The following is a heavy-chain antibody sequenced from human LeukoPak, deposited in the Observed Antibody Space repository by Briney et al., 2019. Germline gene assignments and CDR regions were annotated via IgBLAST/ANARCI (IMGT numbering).Heavy chain of an antibody. CDR1: GGSISSYY. V-gene: IGHV4-59*08. Sequence: KPSETLSLTCTVSGGSISSYYWIWIRQPPGKGLEWIGYIYYSGSTNYNPSLKSRVTISVDTSKNQFSLKLSSVTAADTAVYYCARRSLRGYYYYGMDVWGQGTTVTVSS. CDR3: ARRSLRGYYYYGMDV. J-gene: IGHJ6*02. D-gene: IGHD3-10*01. CDR2: IYYSGST.